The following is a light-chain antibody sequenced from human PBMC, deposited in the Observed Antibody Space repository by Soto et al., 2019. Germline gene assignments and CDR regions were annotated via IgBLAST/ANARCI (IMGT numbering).Light chain of an antibody. Sequence: EIVLTQSPGTLSLSPGERATLSCRASQSVSSSYLAWYQQKAGQAPRLLIYGTSTRATDIPDRFSGSGSGTDFTLTISRLEPEDFAVYYCQQFSSYPLTFGGGTKVDIK. J-gene: IGKJ4*01. CDR2: GTS. CDR1: QSVSSSY. CDR3: QQFSSYPLT. V-gene: IGKV3-20*01.